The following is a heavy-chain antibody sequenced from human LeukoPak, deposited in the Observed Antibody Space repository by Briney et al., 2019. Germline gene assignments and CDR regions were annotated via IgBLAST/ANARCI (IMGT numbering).Heavy chain of an antibody. Sequence: GGSLILSCAASGFTFSSYGMHWVRQAPGKGLEWVAVIWYDGSNKFYADSVKGRFTISRDNSKNTLYLQMNSLRAEDTAVYYCARDRAAADLDYWGQGTLVTVSS. CDR2: IWYDGSNK. CDR3: ARDRAAADLDY. J-gene: IGHJ4*02. V-gene: IGHV3-33*01. CDR1: GFTFSSYG. D-gene: IGHD6-13*01.